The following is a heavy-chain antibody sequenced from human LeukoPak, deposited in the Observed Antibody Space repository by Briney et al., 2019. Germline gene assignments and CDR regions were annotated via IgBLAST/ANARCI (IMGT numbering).Heavy chain of an antibody. J-gene: IGHJ4*02. CDR2: IYHSGST. V-gene: IGHV4-61*01. Sequence: SETLSLTCTVSGGSVSSGSDYWSWIRQPPGKGLEWIGYIYHSGSTNYNPSLKSRVTISVDTSKNQLSLKLSSVTTADTAVYYCARDGDYWGQGTLVTVSS. CDR1: GGSVSSGSDY. CDR3: ARDGDY.